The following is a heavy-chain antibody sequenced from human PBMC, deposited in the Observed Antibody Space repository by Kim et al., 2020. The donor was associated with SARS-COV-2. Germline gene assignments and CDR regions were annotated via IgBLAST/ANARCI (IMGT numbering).Heavy chain of an antibody. D-gene: IGHD3-22*01. CDR1: GYSFPTYW. V-gene: IGHV5-51*01. CDR2: NYPGDSDT. CDR3: ASGQPSDYFDTSRVGAFDV. J-gene: IGHJ3*01. Sequence: GESLKISCKGSGYSFPTYWIGWVRQVPGKGLEWMGNNYPGDSDTRYSPSFQGQVTISADKSISTAYLHGSSLKASDTAMYYCASGQPSDYFDTSRVGAFDVWGQGTMVTVSS.